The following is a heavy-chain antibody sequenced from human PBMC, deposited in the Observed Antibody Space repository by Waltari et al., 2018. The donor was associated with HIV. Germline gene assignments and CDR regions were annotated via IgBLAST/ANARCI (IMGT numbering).Heavy chain of an antibody. CDR1: GGSINSDDYS. V-gene: IGHV4-30-4*08. D-gene: IGHD1-1*01. J-gene: IGHJ4*02. CDR3: ARIGTLQYYFDY. CDR2: IYYGGST. Sequence: QVHLQESGPGLVKPSQTLSLTCIVSGGSINSDDYSWNWIRQPPGKGLEWIGSIYYGGSTYYNPSLKSRITVSVDRSKNQFALKLTSVTAADTAVYYCARIGTLQYYFDYWGQGTLVTVSS.